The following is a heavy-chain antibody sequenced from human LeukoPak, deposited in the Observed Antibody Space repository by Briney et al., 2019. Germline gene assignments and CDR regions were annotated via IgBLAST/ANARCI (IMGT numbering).Heavy chain of an antibody. J-gene: IGHJ4*02. D-gene: IGHD3-3*01. V-gene: IGHV1-8*01. Sequence: GASVKVSCKASGYTFTSYDINWVRQATGQGLEWMGWMNPNSGNTGYAQKFQGRVTMTRNTSIRTAYMELSSLRSEDTAVYYCARGNYDFWSGYSPFDYWGQGTLVTVSS. CDR2: MNPNSGNT. CDR3: ARGNYDFWSGYSPFDY. CDR1: GYTFTSYD.